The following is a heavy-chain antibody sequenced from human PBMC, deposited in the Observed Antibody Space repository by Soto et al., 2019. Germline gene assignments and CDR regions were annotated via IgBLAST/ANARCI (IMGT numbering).Heavy chain of an antibody. D-gene: IGHD1-20*01. Sequence: ASVKVSCKASVYTFTSYAMHWLRQAPGQRLEWMGWINAGNGNTKYSQKFQGRVTVTRDTSASTAYMELSSLRSEDTAVYYCARGITLPTPLDYWGQGTLVTVSS. CDR1: VYTFTSYA. CDR3: ARGITLPTPLDY. CDR2: INAGNGNT. J-gene: IGHJ4*02. V-gene: IGHV1-3*01.